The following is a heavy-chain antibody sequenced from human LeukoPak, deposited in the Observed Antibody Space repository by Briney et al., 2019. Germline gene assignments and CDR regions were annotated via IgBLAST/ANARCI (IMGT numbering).Heavy chain of an antibody. V-gene: IGHV3-15*01. Sequence: GGSLRLSCAASGFTFSNAWMSWVRQAPGKGLEWVGRIKSKTDGGTADYAAPVKGRFTISRDDSKNTLYLQMNSLKTEDTAVYYCTTDAPRTYGDYGRSYWGQGTLVTVSS. J-gene: IGHJ4*02. CDR2: IKSKTDGGTA. D-gene: IGHD4-17*01. CDR1: GFTFSNAW. CDR3: TTDAPRTYGDYGRSY.